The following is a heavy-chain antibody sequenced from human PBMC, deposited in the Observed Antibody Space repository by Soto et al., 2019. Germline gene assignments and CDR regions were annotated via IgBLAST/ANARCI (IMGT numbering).Heavy chain of an antibody. D-gene: IGHD6-6*01. J-gene: IGHJ5*02. CDR1: GGSISSGDYY. Sequence: SETLSLTCTVSGGSISSGDYYWSWIRQPPGKGLEWIGYIYYSGSTYYNPSLKSRVTISADKSISTAYLQWSSLKASDTAMYYCASSYSSSSLVANNWFDPWGQRTLVTVSS. V-gene: IGHV4-30-4*01. CDR3: ASSYSSSSLVANNWFDP. CDR2: IYYSGST.